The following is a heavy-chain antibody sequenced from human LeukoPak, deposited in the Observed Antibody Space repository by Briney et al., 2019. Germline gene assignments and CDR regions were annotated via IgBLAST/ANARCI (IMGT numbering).Heavy chain of an antibody. J-gene: IGHJ3*02. Sequence: GGSLRLSCAASGFTFSSYGMHWVRQAPGKGLEWVAFIRYDGSNKYYADSVKGRFTISRDNAKNSLYLQMNSLRAEDTAVYYCARGYTLLEWSPGGIWGQGTMVTVSS. CDR1: GFTFSSYG. CDR3: ARGYTLLEWSPGGI. D-gene: IGHD3-3*01. CDR2: IRYDGSNK. V-gene: IGHV3-30*02.